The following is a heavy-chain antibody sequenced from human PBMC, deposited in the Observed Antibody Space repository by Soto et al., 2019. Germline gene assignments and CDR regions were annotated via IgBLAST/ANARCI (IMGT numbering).Heavy chain of an antibody. CDR2: IYYSGST. J-gene: IGHJ3*02. CDR3: ARSRGDTATFSWAFDI. V-gene: IGHV4-31*03. CDR1: GGSISSGGYY. D-gene: IGHD5-18*01. Sequence: ASETLSLTCTVSGGSISSGGYYWSWIRQHPGKGLEWIGYIYYSGSTYYNPSLKSRVTISVDTSKNQFSLKLSSVTAADTAVYYCARSRGDTATFSWAFDIWGQGTMVTVSS.